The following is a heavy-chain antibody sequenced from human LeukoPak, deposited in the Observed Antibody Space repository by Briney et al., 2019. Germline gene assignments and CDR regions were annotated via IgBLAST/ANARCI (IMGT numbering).Heavy chain of an antibody. J-gene: IGHJ5*02. D-gene: IGHD4-11*01. Sequence: SETLSLTCTVSGGSISSYYWSWIRQPPGKGLEWIGYIYYSGCTNYNPSLKSRVTISVDTSKNQFSLKLSSVTAADTAVYYCARAQITTSGSNWFDPWGQGTLVTVSS. V-gene: IGHV4-59*01. CDR2: IYYSGCT. CDR1: GGSISSYY. CDR3: ARAQITTSGSNWFDP.